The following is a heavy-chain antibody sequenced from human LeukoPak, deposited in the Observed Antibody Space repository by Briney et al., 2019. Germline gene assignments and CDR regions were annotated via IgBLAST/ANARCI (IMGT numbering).Heavy chain of an antibody. CDR1: GGSVSSGTLC. CDR3: ASLHCSSTSCYNNWFDP. Sequence: PSETLSLTCTVSGGSVSSGTLCWSWIRQPAGKGLEWIGRIYTSGSTNYNPSLKSRVTMSVDTSKNQFSLKLSSVTAADTAVYYCASLHCSSTSCYNNWFDPWGQGTLVTVSS. CDR2: IYTSGST. V-gene: IGHV4-61*02. D-gene: IGHD2-2*02. J-gene: IGHJ5*02.